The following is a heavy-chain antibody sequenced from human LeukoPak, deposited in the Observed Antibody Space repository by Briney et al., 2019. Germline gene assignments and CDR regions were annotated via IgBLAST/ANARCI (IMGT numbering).Heavy chain of an antibody. CDR3: AKDRPNYYGSNGHYYRRDGDY. J-gene: IGHJ4*02. CDR1: GFTFSIYA. D-gene: IGHD3-22*01. V-gene: IGHV3-23*01. CDR2: ITSIVDGT. Sequence: TGGSLRLSCAASGFTFSIYAMSWVRQAPGKGRQWFPSITSIVDGTYYADSVKGRFTISRDNSENMLYLQMNSLRAEDTAVYFCAKDRPNYYGSNGHYYRRDGDYWGQGTLVTVSS.